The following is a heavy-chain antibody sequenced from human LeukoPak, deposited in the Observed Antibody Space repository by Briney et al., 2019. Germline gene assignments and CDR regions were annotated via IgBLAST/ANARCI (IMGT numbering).Heavy chain of an antibody. CDR1: GYTLTSYD. J-gene: IGHJ4*02. V-gene: IGHV1-8*01. CDR3: ASMAEEKYCSGGSCSWGTR. D-gene: IGHD2-15*01. Sequence: ASLKVSCKAPGYTLTSYDINWVRQATGHGLEWVGWMNPNSGNTGYAQKFQGRVTMTRNTSISTAYMELSSLRSEDTAVYYCASMAEEKYCSGGSCSWGTRWGQGTLVTVSS. CDR2: MNPNSGNT.